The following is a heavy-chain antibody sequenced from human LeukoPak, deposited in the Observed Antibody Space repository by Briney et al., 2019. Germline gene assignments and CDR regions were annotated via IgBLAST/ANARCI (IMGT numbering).Heavy chain of an antibody. CDR2: IHYSGST. V-gene: IGHV4-59*01. Sequence: PSETLSLTCTVSGGSISSYYWSWIRQPPGKGLEWIGYIHYSGSTNYNPSLKSRVTISVDTSKNQFSLKLSSVTAADTAVYYCAKPGIQLWSKGLFDYWGQGTLVTVSS. J-gene: IGHJ4*02. CDR3: AKPGIQLWSKGLFDY. CDR1: GGSISSYY. D-gene: IGHD5-18*01.